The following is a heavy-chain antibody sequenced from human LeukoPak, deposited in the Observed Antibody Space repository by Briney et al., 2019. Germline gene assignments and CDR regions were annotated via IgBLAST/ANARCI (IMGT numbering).Heavy chain of an antibody. CDR3: ARNKTVAGPDSWFDA. CDR1: GYSINSGYY. D-gene: IGHD6-19*01. Sequence: SETLSLTCAVSGYSINSGYYWGWIRQPPGKGLEWIGSIYHSGYTYYNPSLKSRVTISVDTSENHFSLKLSSVTAADTAVYYCARNKTVAGPDSWFDAWGQGTLVTVSS. CDR2: IYHSGYT. V-gene: IGHV4-38-2*01. J-gene: IGHJ5*02.